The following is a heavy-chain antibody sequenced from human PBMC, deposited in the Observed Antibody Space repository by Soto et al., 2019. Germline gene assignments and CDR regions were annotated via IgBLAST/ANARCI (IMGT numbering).Heavy chain of an antibody. Sequence: QVQLVQSGAEVKKPGASVKVSCKASGYTFIHYYIHWVRQAPGQGLEWMAIINPNGGSTNYAQKFRGRVTATSDTSTTTVSMELNSLGSDDTAVYFCARSLLQGDFWGQGTLVTVSS. CDR3: ARSLLQGDF. CDR2: INPNGGST. V-gene: IGHV1-46*01. J-gene: IGHJ4*02. D-gene: IGHD2-21*01. CDR1: GYTFIHYY.